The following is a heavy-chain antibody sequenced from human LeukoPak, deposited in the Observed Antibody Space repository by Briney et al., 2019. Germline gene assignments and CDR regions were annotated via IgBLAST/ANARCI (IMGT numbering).Heavy chain of an antibody. CDR3: ARADRSYESSGRDAFDI. J-gene: IGHJ3*02. CDR1: GFSFNWYW. Sequence: GGSLRLSCTASGFSFNWYWMNWVRQAPGKGLEWVANIEQDGSEKSYVDSVKGRFTMSRDNARKSVFLQMDNLRAEDTAVYHCARADRSYESSGRDAFDIWGQGTMVTVSS. CDR2: IEQDGSEK. D-gene: IGHD3-22*01. V-gene: IGHV3-7*01.